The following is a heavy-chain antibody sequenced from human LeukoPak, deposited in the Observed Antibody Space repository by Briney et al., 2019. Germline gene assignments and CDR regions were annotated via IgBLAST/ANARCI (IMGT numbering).Heavy chain of an antibody. CDR2: ISGSGGST. CDR3: ASHDFWSGYYTEFDY. D-gene: IGHD3-3*01. CDR1: GFTFNSYA. J-gene: IGHJ4*02. V-gene: IGHV3-23*01. Sequence: GGSLRLSCAASGFTFNSYAMSWVRQAPGKGLEWASAISGSGGSTYYADSVKGRFTISRDNSKNTLYLQMNSLRAEDTAVYYCASHDFWSGYYTEFDYWGQGTLVTVSS.